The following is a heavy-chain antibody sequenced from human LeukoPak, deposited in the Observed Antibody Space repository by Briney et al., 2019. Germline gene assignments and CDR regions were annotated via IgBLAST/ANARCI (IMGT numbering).Heavy chain of an antibody. D-gene: IGHD3-22*01. V-gene: IGHV1-69*06. CDR3: ATDPYYYDSSGYYYGEYFQH. CDR2: IIPIFGTA. Sequence: ASVKVSCKASGGTFSSYAISWVRQAPGQGLEWMGGIIPIFGTANYAQKFQGRVTITADKSTSTAYMELSSLRSEDTAVYYCATDPYYYDSSGYYYGEYFQHWGQGTLVTVSS. CDR1: GGTFSSYA. J-gene: IGHJ1*01.